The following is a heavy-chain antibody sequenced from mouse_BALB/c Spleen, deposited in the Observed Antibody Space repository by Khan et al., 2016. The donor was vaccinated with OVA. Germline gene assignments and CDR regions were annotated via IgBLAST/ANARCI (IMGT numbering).Heavy chain of an antibody. V-gene: IGHV2-4-1*01. Sequence: QVQLKESGPGLVQPSQSLSITCTVTDFSLSTYGIHWVRQSPGKGLEWLGVIWSGGSTDYNAAFISRLSISKDKSKSQVFFKMNSLQTDDTAIYYCTRVYYRYDRYFDVGGAGTTVTVAA. CDR2: IWSGGST. D-gene: IGHD2-14*01. CDR3: TRVYYRYDRYFDV. CDR1: DFSLSTYG. J-gene: IGHJ1*01.